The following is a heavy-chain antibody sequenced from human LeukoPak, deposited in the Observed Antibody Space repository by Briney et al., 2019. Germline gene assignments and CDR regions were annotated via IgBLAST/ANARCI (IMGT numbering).Heavy chain of an antibody. J-gene: IGHJ4*02. D-gene: IGHD3-16*02. Sequence: GGSLRLSCAASGFTFDAYAMNWVRQAPGKGLEWLSYITSSTIYYADTVKGRFTISRDNAKNSLYLQMNSLRAEDTAVYYCAREGIIWGTYRYFDYWGQGTLVTVSS. CDR3: AREGIIWGTYRYFDY. CDR1: GFTFDAYA. V-gene: IGHV3-48*01. CDR2: ITSSTI.